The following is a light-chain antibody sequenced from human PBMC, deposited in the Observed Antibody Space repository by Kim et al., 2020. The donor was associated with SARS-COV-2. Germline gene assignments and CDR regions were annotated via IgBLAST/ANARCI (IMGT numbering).Light chain of an antibody. Sequence: PGQRFTTSCAASSPKIVSNYVYWYQQFPGTAPKLLIHRTDQRPSGVPDRFSGSKSGSSASLAISGLRYEDEADYYCAAWDFSLREVFGGGTQLTVL. CDR1: SPKIVSNY. CDR3: AAWDFSLREV. J-gene: IGLJ3*02. CDR2: RTD. V-gene: IGLV1-47*01.